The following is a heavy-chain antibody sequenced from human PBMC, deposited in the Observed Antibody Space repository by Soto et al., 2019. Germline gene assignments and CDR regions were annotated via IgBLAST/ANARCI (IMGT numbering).Heavy chain of an antibody. CDR3: AKNGWGSTIWGGGDV. Sequence: EVQLLESGGGLVQPGGSLRLSCAASGFTFSSYAMSWVRQAPGKGLEWVSAISGSGGSTYYADSVKGRFTISRDNNKNLLYQHMNGLRAEDTAVYCCAKNGWGSTIWGGGDVGGQGTTVTVCS. J-gene: IGHJ6*02. V-gene: IGHV3-23*01. CDR2: ISGSGGST. CDR1: GFTFSSYA. D-gene: IGHD3-9*01.